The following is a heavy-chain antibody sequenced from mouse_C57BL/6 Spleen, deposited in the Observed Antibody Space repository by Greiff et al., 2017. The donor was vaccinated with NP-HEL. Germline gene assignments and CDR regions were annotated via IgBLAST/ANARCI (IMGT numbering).Heavy chain of an antibody. J-gene: IGHJ3*01. CDR2: IYPSDSET. Sequence: VQLQQPGAELVRPGSSVKLSCKASGYTFTSYWMDWVKQRPGQGLEWIGNIYPSDSETHYNQKFKDKATLTVDKSSSTAYMQLSSLTSEDSAVYYCAREEDDMFAYWGQGTLVTVSA. CDR3: AREEDDMFAY. D-gene: IGHD2-3*01. V-gene: IGHV1-61*01. CDR1: GYTFTSYW.